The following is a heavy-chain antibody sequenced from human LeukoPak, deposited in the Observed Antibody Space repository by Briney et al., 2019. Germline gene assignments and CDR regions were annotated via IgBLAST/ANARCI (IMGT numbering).Heavy chain of an antibody. CDR2: IKQDESEK. D-gene: IGHD5-24*01. J-gene: IGHJ5*02. Sequence: PGGSLRHSCAASGFTFSSYWMSWVRQAPGKGLEWVANIKQDESEKYYVDSVKGRFTISRDNAKNSLYLQMNSLRAEDTAVYYCARDSWSATPGNWFDPWGQGTLVTVSS. CDR1: GFTFSSYW. V-gene: IGHV3-7*01. CDR3: ARDSWSATPGNWFDP.